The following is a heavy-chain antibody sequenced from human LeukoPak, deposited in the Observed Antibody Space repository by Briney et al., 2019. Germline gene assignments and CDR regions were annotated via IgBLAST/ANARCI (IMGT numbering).Heavy chain of an antibody. V-gene: IGHV3-23*01. CDR3: AKGSPREQQLGKLNWFDP. CDR1: GFTFSSYA. D-gene: IGHD6-13*01. CDR2: ISGSGGST. J-gene: IGHJ5*02. Sequence: GGSLRLSCAASGFTFSSYAMSWVRQAPGKGLEWVSAISGSGGSTYYTDSVKGRFTISRDNSKNTLYLQMNSLRAEDTAVYYCAKGSPREQQLGKLNWFDPWGQGTLVTVSS.